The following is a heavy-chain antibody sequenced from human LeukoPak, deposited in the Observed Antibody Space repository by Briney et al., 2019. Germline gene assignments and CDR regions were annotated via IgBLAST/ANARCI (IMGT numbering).Heavy chain of an antibody. D-gene: IGHD3-10*01. J-gene: IGHJ4*02. Sequence: SETLSLTCTVSGGSISSRSYYWGWIRQPPGTGLEWIGSIYNSGSTDYNPSLKSRVTISVATSKNQLSLKLNSVSAADTAVYYCAREVGPSYFDYWGQGTLVTVSS. CDR2: IYNSGST. V-gene: IGHV4-39*07. CDR1: GGSISSRSYY. CDR3: AREVGPSYFDY.